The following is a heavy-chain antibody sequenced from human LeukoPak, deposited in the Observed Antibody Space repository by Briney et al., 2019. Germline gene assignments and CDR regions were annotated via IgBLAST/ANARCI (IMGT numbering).Heavy chain of an antibody. V-gene: IGHV4-34*01. Sequence: SETLSLLCAVYGGSFSGYYWSWIRQPPGKGLEWIGEINHSGSTNYNPSLKSRVTISVDTSKNQFSLKLSSVTAADTAVYYCARRAGYSSSWYRFGWFDPWGQGTLVTVSS. J-gene: IGHJ5*02. CDR1: GGSFSGYY. CDR3: ARRAGYSSSWYRFGWFDP. D-gene: IGHD6-13*01. CDR2: INHSGST.